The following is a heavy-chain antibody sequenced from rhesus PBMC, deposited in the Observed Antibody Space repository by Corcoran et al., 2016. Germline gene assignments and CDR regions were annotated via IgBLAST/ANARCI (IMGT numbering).Heavy chain of an antibody. Sequence: QVQLVQSGAEIKQPGASVKLSCKPSGYTFTSCYMHWVRQAPGTGLEWIERNPPYKGHKGYAQHCQRRDTITTDTSTSPGYMELSSLRSEDTAVYYWTRVRGSSYFDYWGQGVLLTVSS. D-gene: IGHD4-29*01. CDR3: TRVRGSSYFDY. CDR2: NPPYKGHK. J-gene: IGHJ4*01. V-gene: IGHV1-180*01. CDR1: GYTFTSCY.